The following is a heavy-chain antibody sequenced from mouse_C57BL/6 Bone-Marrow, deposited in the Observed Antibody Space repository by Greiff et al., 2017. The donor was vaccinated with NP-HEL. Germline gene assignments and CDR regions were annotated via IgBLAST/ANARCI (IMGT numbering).Heavy chain of an antibody. D-gene: IGHD1-1*01. CDR3: ARDRTTVVAGGDFDY. J-gene: IGHJ2*01. CDR1: GFTFSSYA. V-gene: IGHV5-4*01. Sequence: VQLKESGGGLVKPGGSLKLSCAASGFTFSSYAMSWVRQTPEKRLEWVATISDGGSYTYYPDNVKGRFTISRDNAKNNLYLQMSHLKSEDTAMYYCARDRTTVVAGGDFDYWGQGTTLTVSS. CDR2: ISDGGSYT.